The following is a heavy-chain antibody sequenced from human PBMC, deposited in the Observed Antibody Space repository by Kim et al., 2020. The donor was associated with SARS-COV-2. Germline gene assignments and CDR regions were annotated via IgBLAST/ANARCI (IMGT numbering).Heavy chain of an antibody. CDR3: ATHRVGTGDYFDY. V-gene: IGHV4-59*13. Sequence: SETLSLTCTVSGGSISSYYWSWIRQPPGKGLEWIGYIYYIGSTNYNPSLKSRVTISVDTSKNQFSLKLSSVTAADTAVYYCATHRVGTGDYFDYWGQGTLVTVSS. CDR1: GGSISSYY. D-gene: IGHD1-26*01. J-gene: IGHJ4*02. CDR2: IYYIGST.